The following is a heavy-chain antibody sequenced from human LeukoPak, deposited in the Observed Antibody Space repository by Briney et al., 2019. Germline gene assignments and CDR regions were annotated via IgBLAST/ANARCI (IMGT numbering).Heavy chain of an antibody. J-gene: IGHJ4*02. CDR1: GYSLTTYW. V-gene: IGHV5-51*01. CDR2: IYPGDSDT. CDR3: ARTGYSSGWYGGFDN. Sequence: GESLKISCKASGYSLTTYWIGWVRQTPGKGLEWMGIIYPGDSDTRYSPSFQGQVTISADKSISTAYLQWSSLKASDIAMYYCARTGYSSGWYGGFDNWGQGTLVTVSS. D-gene: IGHD6-19*01.